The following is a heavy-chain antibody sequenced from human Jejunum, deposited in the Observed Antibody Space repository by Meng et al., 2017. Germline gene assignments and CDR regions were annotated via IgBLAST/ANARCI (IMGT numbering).Heavy chain of an antibody. CDR2: INTDGSST. Sequence: GGSLRLSCAASGFTFSSSWMHWVRQAPGEELVWVSRINTDGSSTTYADSVKGRFTISRDNAKNTLYLQMNSLRAEDTAVYFCARQYCSSNTCYYDAWGQGTLVTVSS. V-gene: IGHV3-74*01. D-gene: IGHD2-2*01. CDR3: ARQYCSSNTCYYDA. CDR1: GFTFSSSW. J-gene: IGHJ4*02.